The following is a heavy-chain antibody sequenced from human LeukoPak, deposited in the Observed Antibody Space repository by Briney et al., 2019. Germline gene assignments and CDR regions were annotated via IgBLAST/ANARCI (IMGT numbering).Heavy chain of an antibody. Sequence: PGGSLRLSCAASTLTFSSYVMTWVRQAPGKGLEWVSYISPSSTRIDYAASVRGRFTISRDNAKSSLYLQVNSLRAEDTAVYYCARHGPYCSSISCSFHSYYYMDVWGKGTTVTVSS. CDR2: ISPSSTRI. CDR1: TLTFSSYV. J-gene: IGHJ6*03. D-gene: IGHD2-2*01. V-gene: IGHV3-48*04. CDR3: ARHGPYCSSISCSFHSYYYMDV.